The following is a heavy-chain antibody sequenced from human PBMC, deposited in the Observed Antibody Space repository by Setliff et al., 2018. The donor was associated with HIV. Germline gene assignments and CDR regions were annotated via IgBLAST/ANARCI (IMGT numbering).Heavy chain of an antibody. CDR3: TSLAAMIVVVNNYYYYMDV. CDR1: GFSFSNSA. J-gene: IGHJ6*03. CDR2: IRTKANSYAT. V-gene: IGHV3-73*01. Sequence: GGSLRLSCAASGFSFSNSAMHWVRQASGKGLEWVGRIRTKANSYATAYGAAVKGRFTISRDDSKNTAYLQMNSLKTEDTAVYYCTSLAAMIVVVNNYYYYMDVWGKGTTVTVSS. D-gene: IGHD3-22*01.